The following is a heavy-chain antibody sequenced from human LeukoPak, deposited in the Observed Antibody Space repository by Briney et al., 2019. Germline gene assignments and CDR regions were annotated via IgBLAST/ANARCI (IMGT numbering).Heavy chain of an antibody. J-gene: IGHJ4*02. CDR2: IKQDGSEK. CDR3: ARALDSSSSRYQAFEY. D-gene: IGHD2-2*01. Sequence: GGSLRLSCAASGFTFSNYWMSWVRQAPGKGLEWVASIKQDGSEKYYVDSVKGRFTISRDNAKNSLYLQMNSLRAEDTAVYYCARALDSSSSRYQAFEYWGQGTLVTVSS. CDR1: GFTFSNYW. V-gene: IGHV3-7*01.